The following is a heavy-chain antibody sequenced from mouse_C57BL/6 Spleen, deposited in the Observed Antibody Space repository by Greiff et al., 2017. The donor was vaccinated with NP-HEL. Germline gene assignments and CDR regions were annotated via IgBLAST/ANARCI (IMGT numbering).Heavy chain of an antibody. CDR2: IRLKSDNYAT. CDR1: GFTFSNYW. D-gene: IGHD1-1*01. V-gene: IGHV6-3*01. Sequence: EVKLVESGGGLVQPGGSMKLSCVASGFTFSNYWMNWVRQSPEKGLEWVAQIRLKSDNYATHYAESVKGRFTISRDDSKSSVDLQMNNLRAEDTGIYYCTEDYGSMDYWGQGTSVTVSS. J-gene: IGHJ4*01. CDR3: TEDYGSMDY.